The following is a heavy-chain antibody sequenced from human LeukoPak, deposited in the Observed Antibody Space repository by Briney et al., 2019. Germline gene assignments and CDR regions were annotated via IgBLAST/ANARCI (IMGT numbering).Heavy chain of an antibody. J-gene: IGHJ4*02. CDR1: GDSISSYY. V-gene: IGHV4-59*12. D-gene: IGHD5-18*01. CDR3: AREYSYGYGFDY. CDR2: ISYSGST. Sequence: SETLSLTCTVSGDSISSYYWSWIRQPPGKGLEWIGYISYSGSTNYNPSLKSRVTISVDTSKNQFSLKLTSVTAADTALYYCAREYSYGYGFDYWSQGTLVTVSS.